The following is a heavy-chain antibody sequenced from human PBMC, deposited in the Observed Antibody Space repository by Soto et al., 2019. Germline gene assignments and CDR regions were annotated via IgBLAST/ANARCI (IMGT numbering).Heavy chain of an antibody. V-gene: IGHV1-69*13. J-gene: IGHJ6*02. Sequence: GASVKVSCKASGGTFSSYAISWVRQAPGQGLEWMGGIIPIFGTANYAQKFQGRVTITADESTSTAYMELSSLRSEDTAVYYCASAYSSLSGMDVCGQGPTVTVYS. D-gene: IGHD6-19*01. CDR1: GGTFSSYA. CDR3: ASAYSSLSGMDV. CDR2: IIPIFGTA.